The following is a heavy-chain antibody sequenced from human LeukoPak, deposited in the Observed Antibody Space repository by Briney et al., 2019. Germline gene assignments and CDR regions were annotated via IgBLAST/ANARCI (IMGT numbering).Heavy chain of an antibody. J-gene: IGHJ5*02. Sequence: SQTLSLTCTVSGGSISSGSYYWSWIRQPAGKGLEWIGRIYTSGSTNYNPSLKSRVTISVDTTKNQFSLKLSSVTAADTAVYYCARDRYYYGSGNWFDPWGQGTLVTVSS. D-gene: IGHD3-10*01. V-gene: IGHV4-61*02. CDR2: IYTSGST. CDR3: ARDRYYYGSGNWFDP. CDR1: GGSISSGSYY.